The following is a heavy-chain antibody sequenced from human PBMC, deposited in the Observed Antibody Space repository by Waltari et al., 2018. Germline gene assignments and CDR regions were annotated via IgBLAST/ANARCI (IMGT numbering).Heavy chain of an antibody. J-gene: IGHJ3*02. Sequence: QVQLGQSGAEVKRPGASVKVSCKTSGYTFTAYYLHWGRQAPGGGLGWMGSVNPDTGGTYCAQKFQDRVTMTRDTPTSTAYLALNRLTSDDTAVYFCASYSSIFVPLDAFQIWGQGTMVTVSS. CDR1: GYTFTAYY. D-gene: IGHD2-2*01. CDR2: VNPDTGGT. V-gene: IGHV1-2*02. CDR3: ASYSSIFVPLDAFQI.